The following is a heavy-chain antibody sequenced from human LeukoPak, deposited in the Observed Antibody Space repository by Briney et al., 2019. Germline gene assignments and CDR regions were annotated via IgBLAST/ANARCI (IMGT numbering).Heavy chain of an antibody. Sequence: GRSLRLSCAASGFTFDDYAMHWVRQAPGKGLEWVSGISRNSGSIGYADSVKGRFTISRDNAKNSLYLQMNSLRAEDTAVYYCAREGVAYYYDSSGYTSWGQGTLVTVSS. V-gene: IGHV3-9*01. J-gene: IGHJ4*02. D-gene: IGHD3-22*01. CDR3: AREGVAYYYDSSGYTS. CDR2: ISRNSGSI. CDR1: GFTFDDYA.